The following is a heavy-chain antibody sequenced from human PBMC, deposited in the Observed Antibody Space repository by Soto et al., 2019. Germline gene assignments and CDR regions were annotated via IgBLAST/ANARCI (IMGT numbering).Heavy chain of an antibody. V-gene: IGHV4-59*08. CDR1: GGSISSYY. CDR3: ASNYDFWSGYDPYYYYMDV. Sequence: PSETLSLTCTVSGGSISSYYWSWIRQPPGKGLEWIGYIYYSGSTNYNPSLKSRVTISVDTSKNQFSLKLSSVTAADTAVYYCASNYDFWSGYDPYYYYMDVWGKGTTVT. J-gene: IGHJ6*03. CDR2: IYYSGST. D-gene: IGHD3-3*01.